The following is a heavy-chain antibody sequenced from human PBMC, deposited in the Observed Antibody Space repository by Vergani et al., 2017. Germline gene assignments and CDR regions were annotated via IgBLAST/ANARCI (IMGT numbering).Heavy chain of an antibody. V-gene: IGHV5-51*01. CDR3: ARQGGGSNYYYGMDV. D-gene: IGHD1-26*01. CDR2: INPGDSDI. J-gene: IGHJ6*02. CDR1: GYSFTSYW. Sequence: EVRLVQSRAAVKKPGESLKISCKGSGYSFTSYWIGWVRQMPVKGLEWMGIINPGDSDIRYSPSFQGQVTISADKSISTAYLQWSSLKASDTAIYFCARQGGGSNYYYGMDVWGQGTTVTVSS.